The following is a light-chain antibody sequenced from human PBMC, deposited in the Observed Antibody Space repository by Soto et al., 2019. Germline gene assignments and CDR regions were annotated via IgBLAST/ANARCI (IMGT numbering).Light chain of an antibody. CDR1: QTISSW. J-gene: IGKJ5*01. Sequence: DIQMTQSPSTLSGSVGDRFTITCRASQTISSWLAWYQQKPGKAPKLLIYKASTLESGVPSRFSGSGSGTEFTLTINSLQADDFATYYCQQHNSFSITFGQGTRL. CDR2: KAS. V-gene: IGKV1-5*03. CDR3: QQHNSFSIT.